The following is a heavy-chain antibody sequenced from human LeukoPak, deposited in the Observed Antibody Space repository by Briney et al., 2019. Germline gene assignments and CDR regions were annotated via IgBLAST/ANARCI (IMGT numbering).Heavy chain of an antibody. V-gene: IGHV4-34*01. CDR2: NHQHGIF. CDR3: ARGTARSKAGYH. CDR1: GGSCDDYY. J-gene: IGHJ5*02. Sequence: SETLSLTCAVYGGSCDDYYCSWIRQPPGKGLEWIGENHQHGIFYYYSYVMNRVTISTDTSKSQFSLRLTSVTAADTAFYYCARGTARSKAGYHWVQGSLVTVSS. D-gene: IGHD5-18*01.